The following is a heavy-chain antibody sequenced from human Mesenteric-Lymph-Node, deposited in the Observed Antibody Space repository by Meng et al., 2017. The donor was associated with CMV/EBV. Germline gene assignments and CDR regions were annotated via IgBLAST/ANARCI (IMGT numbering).Heavy chain of an antibody. CDR1: GFTFSSYG. V-gene: IGHV3-30*02. Sequence: GGSLRLSCAASGFTFSSYGMHWVRQAPGKGLEWAAFIPYDGSNKYYADSVKGRFTISRDNSKNTLYLQMNSLRAEDTAVYYCAREGSCGGDCYSGPFDYWGQGTLVTVSS. J-gene: IGHJ4*02. CDR3: AREGSCGGDCYSGPFDY. D-gene: IGHD2-21*01. CDR2: IPYDGSNK.